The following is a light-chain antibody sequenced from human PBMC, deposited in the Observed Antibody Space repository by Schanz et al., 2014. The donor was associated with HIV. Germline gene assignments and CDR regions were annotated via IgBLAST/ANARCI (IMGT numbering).Light chain of an antibody. CDR1: QTVSKN. V-gene: IGKV3-15*01. J-gene: IGKJ2*01. CDR2: GAS. Sequence: EIVMTQSPGTLSVSPGERATLSCRASQTVSKNLAWYQQKPGQAPRLLIYGASTRVTGIPARFSGSGSGTEFTLTISSLQSEDFAVYYCQQRSNWPPYTFGQGTKLEIK. CDR3: QQRSNWPPYT.